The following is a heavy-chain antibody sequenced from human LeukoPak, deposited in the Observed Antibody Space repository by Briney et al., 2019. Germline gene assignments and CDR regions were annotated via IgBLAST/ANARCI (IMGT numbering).Heavy chain of an antibody. CDR1: GGSFSGYY. J-gene: IGHJ4*02. CDR2: INHSGST. D-gene: IGHD2-15*01. CDR3: ARGIVVVVAATSRTHYFDY. Sequence: PSETLSLTCAVYGGSFSGYYWSWIRQPPGKGLEWIGEINHSGSTNYNPSLKSRVTISVDTSKNQFSLKLSSVTAADTAVYYCARGIVVVVAATSRTHYFDYWGQGTLVTVSS. V-gene: IGHV4-34*01.